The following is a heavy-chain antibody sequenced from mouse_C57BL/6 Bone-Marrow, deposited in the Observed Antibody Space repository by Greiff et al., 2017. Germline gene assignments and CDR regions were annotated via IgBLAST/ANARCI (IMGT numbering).Heavy chain of an antibody. CDR1: GYTFTGYW. Sequence: QVHVKQSGAELMKPGASVKLSCKATGYTFTGYWIEWVKQRPGHGLEWIGEIIPGSGSTNYNEKFKGKATFTAETSSNTAYMQHSSLTTEDSAIYYGTRRVYGSSYDLYFDVWGTGTTVTVSS. CDR2: IIPGSGST. CDR3: TRRVYGSSYDLYFDV. V-gene: IGHV1-9*01. J-gene: IGHJ1*03. D-gene: IGHD1-1*01.